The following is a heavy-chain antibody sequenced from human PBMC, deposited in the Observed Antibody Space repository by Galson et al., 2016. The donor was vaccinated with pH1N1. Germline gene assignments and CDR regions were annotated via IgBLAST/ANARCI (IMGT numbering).Heavy chain of an antibody. D-gene: IGHD6-19*01. Sequence: SVKVSCKASGYTFNNYDINWVRQTPGQGLEWMGWMNPNTGGTDSAQEFQGRVTLTRNTSEGTAFMELSNLRSDDTAVYYCARGHPLGSISGWVWGQGSLVTVSS. CDR2: MNPNTGGT. J-gene: IGHJ4*02. CDR1: GYTFNNYD. CDR3: ARGHPLGSISGWV. V-gene: IGHV1-8*03.